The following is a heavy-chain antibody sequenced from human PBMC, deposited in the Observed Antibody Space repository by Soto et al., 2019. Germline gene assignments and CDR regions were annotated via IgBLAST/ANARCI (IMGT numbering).Heavy chain of an antibody. Sequence: QVQLVQSGAEVKKPGASVTVSCKTSGYTFTGYGINWVRQAPGLGLEWMGWISVFNGNTKYSQNIQDRVIMTTDTSTSTAYMELRSLRADNTAVYFCGRDGSGGIIESWGQGTMLIVSS. J-gene: IGHJ3*01. V-gene: IGHV1-18*01. D-gene: IGHD2-15*01. CDR1: GYTFTGYG. CDR2: ISVFNGNT. CDR3: GRDGSGGIIES.